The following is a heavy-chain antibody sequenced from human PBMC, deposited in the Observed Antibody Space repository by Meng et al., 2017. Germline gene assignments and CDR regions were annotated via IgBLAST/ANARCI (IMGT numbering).Heavy chain of an antibody. D-gene: IGHD6-6*01. V-gene: IGHV4-34*01. CDR3: ARRRGGSSDWFDP. CDR1: GWSFSGYY. CDR2: INHSGST. Sequence: VQLQQVRAGLFQPSETLSLAGAVYGWSFSGYYWSWIRQPPGKGLEWIGEINHSGSTNYNPSLKSRVTISVDTSKNQFSLKLSSVTAADTAVYYCARRRGGSSDWFDPWGQGTLVTVSS. J-gene: IGHJ5*02.